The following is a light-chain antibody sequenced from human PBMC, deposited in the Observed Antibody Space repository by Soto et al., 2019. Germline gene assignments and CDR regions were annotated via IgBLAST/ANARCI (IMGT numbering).Light chain of an antibody. V-gene: IGKV3-15*01. CDR3: QHYNNWIAS. CDR2: GAS. CDR1: QTINNN. Sequence: VMTQAPATLSVSPGERATLSCRASQTINNNVAWYQLKDGQVPRLVIYGASTRATDIPARFSGSGSGTEFTLTISSLQYEDFAVYYCQHYNNWIASFGGGTKVDIK. J-gene: IGKJ4*01.